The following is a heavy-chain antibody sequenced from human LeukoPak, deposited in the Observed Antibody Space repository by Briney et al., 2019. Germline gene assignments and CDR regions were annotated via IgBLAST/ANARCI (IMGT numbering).Heavy chain of an antibody. J-gene: IGHJ4*02. Sequence: SETLSLTCTASGDSISTYYWSWIRQPPGKGLERIGYIYYRVTSDYNPSLKSRVTMSVDMSTRQISLKLSSATAADTAVYYCARAVGGDGSGSLWGPGTLVTVSS. CDR2: IYYRVTS. CDR3: ARAVGGDGSGSL. V-gene: IGHV4-59*01. CDR1: GDSISTYY. D-gene: IGHD3-10*01.